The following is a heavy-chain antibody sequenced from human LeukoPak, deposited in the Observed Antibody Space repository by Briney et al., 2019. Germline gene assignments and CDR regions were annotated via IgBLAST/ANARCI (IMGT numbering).Heavy chain of an antibody. J-gene: IGHJ4*02. D-gene: IGHD2-8*01. Sequence: ASVKVSCKASGGTFSSYAISWVRQAPGQGLEWMGWMNPNSGNTGYAQKFQGRVTMTRNTSISTAYIELSSLRSEDTAVYYCARGRVSHYFDYWGQGTLVTVSS. CDR2: MNPNSGNT. CDR3: ARGRVSHYFDY. V-gene: IGHV1-8*02. CDR1: GGTFSSYA.